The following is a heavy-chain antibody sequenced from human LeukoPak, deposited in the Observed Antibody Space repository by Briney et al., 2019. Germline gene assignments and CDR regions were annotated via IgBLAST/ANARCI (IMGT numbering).Heavy chain of an antibody. J-gene: IGHJ5*02. CDR3: ARVRLAARPLGWFDP. D-gene: IGHD6-6*01. Sequence: SETLSLTCTVSGYSISSGHYWGWIRQPPGKGLEWIGSIYHSGSTYYNPSLKSRVTISVDTSKNQFSLKLSSVTAADTAVYYCARVRLAARPLGWFDPWGQGTLVTVSS. V-gene: IGHV4-38-2*02. CDR1: GYSISSGHY. CDR2: IYHSGST.